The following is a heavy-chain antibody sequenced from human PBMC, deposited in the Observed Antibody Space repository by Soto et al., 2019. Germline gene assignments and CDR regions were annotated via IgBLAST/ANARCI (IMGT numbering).Heavy chain of an antibody. CDR2: SNPNSGGT. V-gene: IGHV1-2*04. CDR3: ARDAGRGSSWYLLTYDAFDI. Sequence: QVQLVQSGAEVKKPGASVKVSCKASGYTFTGYYMHWVRLAPGQGTARMGWSNPNSGGTTYAQTFQGWVTMSRDTSSSTACMELSRLRSDDKAVDYGARDAGRGSSWYLLTYDAFDIWGQGTMVTVSS. D-gene: IGHD6-13*01. CDR1: GYTFTGYY. J-gene: IGHJ3*02.